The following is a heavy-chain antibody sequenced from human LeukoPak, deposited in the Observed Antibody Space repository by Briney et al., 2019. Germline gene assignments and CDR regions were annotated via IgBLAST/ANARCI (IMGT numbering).Heavy chain of an antibody. V-gene: IGHV3-48*03. Sequence: GGSLRLSCAASGFTFSSYEMNWVRQAPGKGLEWVSYISSSGSTIYYADSVKGRFTISRDNAKNSLYLQMNSLRAEDTAVYYCARFLGGDIVEGEYYFDYWGQGTLVTVSS. J-gene: IGHJ4*02. CDR1: GFTFSSYE. CDR3: ARFLGGDIVEGEYYFDY. CDR2: ISSSGSTI. D-gene: IGHD2-15*01.